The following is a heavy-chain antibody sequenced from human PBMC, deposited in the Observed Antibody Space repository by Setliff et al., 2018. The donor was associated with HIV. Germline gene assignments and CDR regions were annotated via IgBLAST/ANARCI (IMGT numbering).Heavy chain of an antibody. CDR1: GDSISRRIYY. J-gene: IGHJ4*02. CDR3: ARHLYGGYTGGFDY. D-gene: IGHD5-12*01. V-gene: IGHV4-39*01. CDR2: FYYSGST. Sequence: SETLSLTCTVSGDSISRRIYYWGWIRQPPGKGLEWIGNFYYSGSTYYNPSLKSRVTISVDTSKNQFSLKLSSVTAADTAVYYCARHLYGGYTGGFDYWGQGTLVTVSS.